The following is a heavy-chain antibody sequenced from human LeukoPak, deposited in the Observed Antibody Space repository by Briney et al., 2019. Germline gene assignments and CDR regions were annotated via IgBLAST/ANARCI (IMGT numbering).Heavy chain of an antibody. Sequence: TSGTLSLTCAVYGGSFSGYYWSWIRQPPGKGLEWIGEINHSGSTNYNPSLKSRVTISVDTSKNQFSLKLSSVTAADTAVYYCARAPIAAPHFDYWGQGTLVTVSS. V-gene: IGHV4-34*01. CDR3: ARAPIAAPHFDY. J-gene: IGHJ4*02. CDR1: GGSFSGYY. CDR2: INHSGST. D-gene: IGHD6-6*01.